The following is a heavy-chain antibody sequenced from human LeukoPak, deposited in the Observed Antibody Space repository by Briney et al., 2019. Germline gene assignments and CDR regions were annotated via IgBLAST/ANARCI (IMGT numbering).Heavy chain of an antibody. CDR2: IYDSGST. Sequence: PSQTLSLTCAVSGGSISSGDYSWSWIRQPPGKGLEWIGYIYDSGSTYYNPSLMGRVAISVDMSENHISLQLTSVTAADTAVYYCAREGGPYRPLDYSGQGTLVTVSS. CDR1: GGSISSGDYS. CDR3: AREGGPYRPLDY. V-gene: IGHV4-30-2*01. J-gene: IGHJ4*02.